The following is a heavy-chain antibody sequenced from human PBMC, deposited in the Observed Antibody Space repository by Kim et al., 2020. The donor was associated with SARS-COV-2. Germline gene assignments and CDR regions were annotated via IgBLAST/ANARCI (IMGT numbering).Heavy chain of an antibody. Sequence: SETLSLTCTVSGGSVSSGSYYWSWIRQPPGKGLEWIGYIYYSGSTNYNPSLKSRVTISVDTSKNQFSLKLSSVTAADTAVYYCARDGYSGYDPWGQGTLVTVSS. CDR2: IYYSGST. V-gene: IGHV4-61*01. CDR3: ARDGYSGYDP. CDR1: GGSVSSGSYY. D-gene: IGHD5-12*01. J-gene: IGHJ5*02.